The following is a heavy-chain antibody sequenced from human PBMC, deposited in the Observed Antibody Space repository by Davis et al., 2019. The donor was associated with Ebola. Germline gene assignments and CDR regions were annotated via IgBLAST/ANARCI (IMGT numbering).Heavy chain of an antibody. D-gene: IGHD5-12*01. J-gene: IGHJ4*02. Sequence: SVKVSCKASGGTFSSYAISWVRQAPGQGLEWMGGIIPIFGTANYAQKFQGRVTITADESTSTAYMELSSLRSEDTAVYYCARPRYSGYDFGFDYWGQGTLVTVSS. V-gene: IGHV1-69*13. CDR3: ARPRYSGYDFGFDY. CDR2: IIPIFGTA. CDR1: GGTFSSYA.